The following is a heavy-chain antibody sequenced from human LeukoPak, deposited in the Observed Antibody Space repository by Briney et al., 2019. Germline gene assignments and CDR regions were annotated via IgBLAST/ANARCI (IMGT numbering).Heavy chain of an antibody. Sequence: PGGSLRLSCNLSGFPFCDYDMSGLRLAPGKGLEWIGFIRSRTYGGTTEYAASVKGRFTISRDDSKSIAYLQMNSLKTEDTAVYYCTRAPRRDYVWQSFRPRFDYWGQGTLVTVSS. V-gene: IGHV3-49*03. J-gene: IGHJ4*02. CDR3: TRAPRRDYVWQSFRPRFDY. D-gene: IGHD3-16*02. CDR1: GFPFCDYD. CDR2: IRSRTYGGTT.